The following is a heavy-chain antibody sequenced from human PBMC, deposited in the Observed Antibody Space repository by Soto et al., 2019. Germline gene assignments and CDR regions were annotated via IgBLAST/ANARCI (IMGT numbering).Heavy chain of an antibody. CDR1: GYSFAPYW. CDR3: ARHRFYSSSWSTFDY. CDR2: IYPPNSDT. Sequence: EVQLVQSGAEVKRPGESLKISCKGSGYSFAPYWIGWVRQRPGKGLEWMGIIYPPNSDTKYSPSFEGQVTISADKSISTAYLQWNSLTASDTGTYYCARHRFYSSSWSTFDYWGQGTPVTVSS. D-gene: IGHD6-13*01. V-gene: IGHV5-51*01. J-gene: IGHJ4*02.